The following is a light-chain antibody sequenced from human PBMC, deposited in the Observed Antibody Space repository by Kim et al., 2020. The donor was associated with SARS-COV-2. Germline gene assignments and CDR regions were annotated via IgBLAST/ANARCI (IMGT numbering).Light chain of an antibody. V-gene: IGLV6-57*03. J-gene: IGLJ2*01. CDR3: QSYNRDNVL. Sequence: GDTVTLSCTRSRGSIDDTYVQWYQQRPGGVPTTVIYEDHQRPSGVSDRFSGSIDNSSNSASLTISGLRTEDEADYYCQSYNRDNVLFGGGTQLTVL. CDR2: EDH. CDR1: RGSIDDTY.